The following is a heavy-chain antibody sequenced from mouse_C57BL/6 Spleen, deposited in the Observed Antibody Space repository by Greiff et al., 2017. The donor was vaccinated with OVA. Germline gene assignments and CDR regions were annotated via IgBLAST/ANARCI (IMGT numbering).Heavy chain of an antibody. CDR2: IDPSDSYT. D-gene: IGHD2-3*01. Sequence: QVQLQQPGAELVMPGASVKLSCKASGYTFTSYWMHWVKQRPGQGLEWIGEIDPSDSYTNYNQKFKGKSTLTVDKSSSTAYMQLSSLTSEDSAVYDSARWNDGYYGWYFDVWGTGTTVTVSS. J-gene: IGHJ1*03. V-gene: IGHV1-69*01. CDR1: GYTFTSYW. CDR3: ARWNDGYYGWYFDV.